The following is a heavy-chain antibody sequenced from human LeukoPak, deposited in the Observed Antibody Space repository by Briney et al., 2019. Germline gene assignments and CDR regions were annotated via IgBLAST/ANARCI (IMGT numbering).Heavy chain of an antibody. V-gene: IGHV3-48*03. D-gene: IGHD3-10*01. CDR2: ISSGGSTI. CDR3: ARDQKYFNAFDI. Sequence: PGGSLRLSCAASGFTFSTYEMNGVRQAPGKGLEWVTYISSGGSTIYYADSVKGRFTISRDNAKNSLYLQMNSLRAEDTAVYYCARDQKYFNAFDIWGQGTMVTVSS. J-gene: IGHJ3*02. CDR1: GFTFSTYE.